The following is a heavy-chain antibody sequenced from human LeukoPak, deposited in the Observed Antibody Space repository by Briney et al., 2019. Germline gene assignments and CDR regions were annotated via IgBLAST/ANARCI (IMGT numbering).Heavy chain of an antibody. J-gene: IGHJ5*02. CDR1: GFTFSSYE. CDR3: ARDRSQEFDP. V-gene: IGHV3-30*04. CDR2: ISSDGTNK. Sequence: GGSLRLSCAASGFTFSSYEMNWVRRAPGKGLEWVAVISSDGTNKDYADSVKGRFSISRDNSKNTLYLQMNRLRADDTAVYYCARDRSQEFDPWGQGTLVTVSS. D-gene: IGHD3-10*01.